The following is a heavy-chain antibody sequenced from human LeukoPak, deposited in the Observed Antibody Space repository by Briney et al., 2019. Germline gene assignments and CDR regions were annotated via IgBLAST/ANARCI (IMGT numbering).Heavy chain of an antibody. CDR2: IFGNGDTT. CDR1: GFSFSSYA. J-gene: IGHJ4*02. D-gene: IGHD3-22*01. CDR3: ARAYYDSSGYSYYFDY. V-gene: IGHV3-48*04. Sequence: GGSLRLSCAASGFSFSSYAMNWVRQAPGKGLEWVSIIFGNGDTTYYADSVKGRFTISRDNAKNSLYLQMNSLRAEDTAVYYCARAYYDSSGYSYYFDYWGQGTLVTVSS.